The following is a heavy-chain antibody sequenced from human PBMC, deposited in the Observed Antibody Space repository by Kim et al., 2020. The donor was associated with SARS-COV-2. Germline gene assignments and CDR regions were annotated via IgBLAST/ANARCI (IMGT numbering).Heavy chain of an antibody. J-gene: IGHJ4*02. Sequence: SETLSLTCTVSGGSISSYYWSWIRQPPGKGLEWIGYIYYSGSTNYNPSLKSRVTISVDTSKNQFSLKLSSVTAADTAVYYCARHQGIDYGVDYWGQGTLVTVSS. D-gene: IGHD4-17*01. CDR1: GGSISSYY. CDR3: ARHQGIDYGVDY. CDR2: IYYSGST. V-gene: IGHV4-59*08.